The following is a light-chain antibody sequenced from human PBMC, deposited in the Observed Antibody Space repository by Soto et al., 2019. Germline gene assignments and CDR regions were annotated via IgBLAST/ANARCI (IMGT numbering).Light chain of an antibody. CDR1: SSDVGGYNY. V-gene: IGLV2-14*01. J-gene: IGLJ1*01. CDR3: SAYTSSSTGV. CDR2: DVS. Sequence: ALTPPASVSGAPGQAITLSCTGTSSDVGGYNYVSWYQQHPGKAPKLMVYDVSHRPSGVSNRFSGFKSGNTASLTISGLQAEDEADYYCSAYTSSSTGVFGTGTKVTVL.